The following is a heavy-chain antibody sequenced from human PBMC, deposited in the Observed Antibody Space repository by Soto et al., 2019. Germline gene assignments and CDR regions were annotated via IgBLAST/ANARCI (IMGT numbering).Heavy chain of an antibody. V-gene: IGHV3-66*01. D-gene: IGHD2-2*01. CDR2: IDIGGNT. CDR3: ARGRGSTGYLGREHYFDY. CDR1: GFSVTNNY. Sequence: EVQVVESGGGLVQPGGSLRLSCAASGFSVTNNYMNWVRQAPGKGLEWVSIIDIGGNTYYADSVKDRFTISRDNSRNTLDIHMESRRAEDTAVYYCARGRGSTGYLGREHYFDYWGQGTLVTVSP. J-gene: IGHJ4*02.